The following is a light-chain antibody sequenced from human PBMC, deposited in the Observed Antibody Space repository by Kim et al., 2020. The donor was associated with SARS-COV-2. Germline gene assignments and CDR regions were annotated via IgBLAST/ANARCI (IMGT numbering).Light chain of an antibody. CDR2: DNN. CDR1: NFNIGNHY. CDR3: VTWDISLSEVL. Sequence: GQKVTISCSGSNFNIGNHYVSWYQHLPGTAPKLLIYDNNKRPSGIPDRFSGSKSGTSATLGITGLQTGDEADYYCVTWDISLSEVLFGGGTQLTVL. V-gene: IGLV1-51*01. J-gene: IGLJ2*01.